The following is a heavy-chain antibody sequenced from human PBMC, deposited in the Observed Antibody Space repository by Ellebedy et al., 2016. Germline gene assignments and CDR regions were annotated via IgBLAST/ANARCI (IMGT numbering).Heavy chain of an antibody. CDR2: IRSKAYGGTT. CDR3: TRGTNYDFWSGYYNYYYGMDV. Sequence: GGSLRLSCAASGFTFSDYAMSWVRQAPGKGLEWVGFIRSKAYGGTTEYAASVKGRFTISRDDSKSIAYLQMNSLKTEDTAVYYCTRGTNYDFWSGYYNYYYGMDVWGQGTTVTVSS. CDR1: GFTFSDYA. J-gene: IGHJ6*02. D-gene: IGHD3-3*01. V-gene: IGHV3-49*04.